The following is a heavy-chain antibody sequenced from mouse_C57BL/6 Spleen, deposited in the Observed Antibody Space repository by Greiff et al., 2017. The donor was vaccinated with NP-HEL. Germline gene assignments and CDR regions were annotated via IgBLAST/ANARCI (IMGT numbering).Heavy chain of an antibody. V-gene: IGHV3-6*01. CDR1: GYSITSGYY. Sequence: EVHLVESGPGLVKPSQSLSLTCSVTGYSITSGYYWNWIRQFPGNKLEWMGYISYDGSNNYNPSLKNRISITRDTSKNQFFLKLNSVTTEDTATYYCARGTYYGSPSDYWGQGTTLTVSS. D-gene: IGHD1-1*01. CDR2: ISYDGSN. J-gene: IGHJ2*01. CDR3: ARGTYYGSPSDY.